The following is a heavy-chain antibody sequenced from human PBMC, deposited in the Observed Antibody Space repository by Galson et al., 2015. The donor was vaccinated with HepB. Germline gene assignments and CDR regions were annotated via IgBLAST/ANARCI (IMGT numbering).Heavy chain of an antibody. CDR3: VNEGYWFGGDWVDP. CDR2: INGRGSTR. D-gene: IGHD3-16*01. Sequence: SLRLSCAGSGFIFRHHAMAWIRQAPGKGLEWVSGINGRGSTRSYSADVKGRFFIPSDKSKDTVYLQMDNLRAEDVAVYYCVNEGYWFGGDWVDPWGQGALVTVS. J-gene: IGHJ5*02. CDR1: GFIFRHHA. V-gene: IGHV3-23*01.